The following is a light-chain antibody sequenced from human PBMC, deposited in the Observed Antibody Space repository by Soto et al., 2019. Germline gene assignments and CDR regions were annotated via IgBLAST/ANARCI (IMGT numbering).Light chain of an antibody. V-gene: IGKV1-27*01. CDR3: QQYNSATFT. CDR1: QAISNY. Sequence: DIQLTQSPSTLSASVGDRVTITCRASQAISNYLAWYQQKPGKVPQLLIYFASTLRSGVPSRFSGSGSGTDYTLTISSMQPEDVATYYCQQYNSATFTFGPGTKVDLK. CDR2: FAS. J-gene: IGKJ3*01.